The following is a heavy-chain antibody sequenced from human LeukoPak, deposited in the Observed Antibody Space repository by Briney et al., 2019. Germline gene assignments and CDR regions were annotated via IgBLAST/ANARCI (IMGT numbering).Heavy chain of an antibody. V-gene: IGHV3-23*01. CDR3: AKQLGYCSDGSCYFPY. D-gene: IGHD2-15*01. CDR1: GFTFSNFL. CDR2: ISGSGGDT. Sequence: PGGSLRLSCAASGFTFSNFLMTWVRQAPGKGPEWVSAISGSGGDTYYADSVQGRFTISRDNSKSTLCLQMNSLRAEDTAVYYCAKQLGYCSDGSCYFPYWGQGTLVTVSS. J-gene: IGHJ4*02.